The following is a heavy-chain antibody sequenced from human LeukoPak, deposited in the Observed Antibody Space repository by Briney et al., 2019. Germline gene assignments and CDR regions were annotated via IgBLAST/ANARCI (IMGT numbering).Heavy chain of an antibody. Sequence: QTGGSLRLSCAASGFTFSSYSMNWVRQAPGKGLEWVLGISWNGDTIGYADSVKGRFTVSRDNAKNSVYLQMNNLRTEDTALYYCAKASEERYSGYDDYLHYWGQGTLVTVSS. CDR2: ISWNGDTI. CDR1: GFTFSSYS. V-gene: IGHV3-9*01. D-gene: IGHD5-12*01. CDR3: AKASEERYSGYDDYLHY. J-gene: IGHJ4*02.